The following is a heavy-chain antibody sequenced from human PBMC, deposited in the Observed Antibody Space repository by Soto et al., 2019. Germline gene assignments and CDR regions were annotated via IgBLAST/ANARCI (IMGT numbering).Heavy chain of an antibody. V-gene: IGHV3-30*18. CDR1: GFTFSSYC. CDR2: ISYDGSNK. Sequence: LRLSCAASGFTFSSYCMHWVRQAPGKGLEWVAVISYDGSNKYYADSVKGRFTISRDTSKNTLYLQMNSLRAEDTAVYYCAKDVVVGATTGLGDYYYYYGMDVWGQGTTVTVSS. CDR3: AKDVVVGATTGLGDYYYYYGMDV. J-gene: IGHJ6*02. D-gene: IGHD1-26*01.